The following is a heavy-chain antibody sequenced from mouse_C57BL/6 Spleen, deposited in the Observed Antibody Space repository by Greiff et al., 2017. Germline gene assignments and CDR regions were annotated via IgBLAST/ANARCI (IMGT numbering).Heavy chain of an antibody. CDR3: ARNGVDY. CDR2: IDPSDSYT. Sequence: QVQLQQSGAELVMPGASVKLSCKASGYTFTSSWMHWVKQRPGQGLEWIGEIDPSDSYTNYNQKFKGKSTLTEDKSSSTAYMQLSSLTSEDSAVYYCARNGVDYWGQGTTLTVSS. CDR1: GYTFTSSW. V-gene: IGHV1-69*01. J-gene: IGHJ2*01.